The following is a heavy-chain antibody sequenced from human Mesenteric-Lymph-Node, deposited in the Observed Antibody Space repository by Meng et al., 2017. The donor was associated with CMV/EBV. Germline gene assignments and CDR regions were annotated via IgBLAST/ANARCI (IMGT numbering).Heavy chain of an antibody. D-gene: IGHD2-15*01. CDR2: IYGGGSST. Sequence: GESLKISCVASAFTFENYGMSWVRQAPGKGLEWVSVIYGGGSSTKYADSVKGRFTISRDNSKNTLYLQMNSLRGEDTAVYYCAKDFSNRWPHHYDYWGQGTLVTVSS. CDR1: AFTFENYG. CDR3: AKDFSNRWPHHYDY. J-gene: IGHJ4*02. V-gene: IGHV3-23*03.